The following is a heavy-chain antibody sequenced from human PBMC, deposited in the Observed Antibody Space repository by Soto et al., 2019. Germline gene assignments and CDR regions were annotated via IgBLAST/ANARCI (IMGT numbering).Heavy chain of an antibody. Sequence: PSETLSLTCAVYGGSFSGYYWSWIRQPPGKGLEWIGEINHSGSTNYNPSLKSRVTISVDTSKNQFSLKLSSVTAADTAVYYCARWYSSGWYLVDYWGQGTLVTVSS. CDR3: ARWYSSGWYLVDY. J-gene: IGHJ4*02. V-gene: IGHV4-34*01. D-gene: IGHD6-19*01. CDR1: GGSFSGYY. CDR2: INHSGST.